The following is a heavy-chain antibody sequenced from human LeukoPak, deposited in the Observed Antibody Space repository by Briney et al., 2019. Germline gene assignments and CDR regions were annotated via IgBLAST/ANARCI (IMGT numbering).Heavy chain of an antibody. V-gene: IGHV3-30-3*01. J-gene: IGHJ4*02. CDR3: ARGIRFLEWPDDY. Sequence: GSLRPSCAASGFTFSSYAMHWVRQAPGKGLEWVAVISYDGSNKYYADSVKGRFTISRDNSKNTLYLQMNSLRAEDTAVYYCARGIRFLEWPDDYWGQGTLVTVSS. CDR1: GFTFSSYA. CDR2: ISYDGSNK. D-gene: IGHD3-3*01.